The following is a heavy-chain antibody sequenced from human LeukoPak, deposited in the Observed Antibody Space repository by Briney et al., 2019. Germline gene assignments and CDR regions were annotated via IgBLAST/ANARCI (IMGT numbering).Heavy chain of an antibody. CDR1: GFTFSRYS. CDR3: VCLGLGGLSLD. V-gene: IGHV3-74*01. Sequence: RGSLRLSCAAPGFTFSRYSMHWVPQAPGKGLVWVSHVNSDGSGTDYADSVKGRFTSSRDNAKNTLYLRRNSLRDQDTAVYYCVCLGLGGLSLDWGQGTLGTVSS. CDR2: VNSDGSGT. J-gene: IGHJ4*02. D-gene: IGHD3-16*01.